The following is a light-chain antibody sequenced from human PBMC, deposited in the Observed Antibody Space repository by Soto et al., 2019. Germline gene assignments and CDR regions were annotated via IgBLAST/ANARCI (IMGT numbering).Light chain of an antibody. CDR3: QQRSNWLWT. CDR1: QSVSSY. J-gene: IGKJ1*01. V-gene: IGKV3-11*01. CDR2: DAS. Sequence: EIGLTKSRATLSLSPGEGATLSCRASQSVSSYLAWYQQKPGQAPRLLIYDASNSATGIPARFSGSGSGTDFTLTISSLEPEDFAVYYCQQRSNWLWTFGQGTKVDI.